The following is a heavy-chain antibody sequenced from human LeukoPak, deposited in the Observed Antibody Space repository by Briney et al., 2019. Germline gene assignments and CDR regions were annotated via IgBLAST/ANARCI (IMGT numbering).Heavy chain of an antibody. CDR2: IYYSGST. V-gene: IGHV4-39*07. D-gene: IGHD6-19*01. Sequence: PSETLSLTCTVPGGSISSSSYYWGWIRQPPGKGLEWIGSIYYSGSTYYNPSLKSRVTISVDTSKNQFSLKLSSVTAADTAVYYCARAISSGWSNYFDYWGQGTLVTVSS. J-gene: IGHJ4*02. CDR1: GGSISSSSYY. CDR3: ARAISSGWSNYFDY.